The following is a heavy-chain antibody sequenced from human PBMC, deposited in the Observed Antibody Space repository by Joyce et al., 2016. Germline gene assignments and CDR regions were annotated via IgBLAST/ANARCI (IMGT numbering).Heavy chain of an antibody. CDR3: AREETGSGSSSHWFDP. CDR1: GGTFSSYT. V-gene: IGHV1-69*08. D-gene: IGHD1-26*01. Sequence: QVQLVQSGAEVKKPGSSVKVSCKTSGGTFSSYTISWVRQAPGQGLEWMGRIVPLLGVANYAQKFQDRVTIIADKPTSTAYMELSSLRSEDTAVYYCAREETGSGSSSHWFDPWGQGTLVTVSS. CDR2: IVPLLGVA. J-gene: IGHJ5*02.